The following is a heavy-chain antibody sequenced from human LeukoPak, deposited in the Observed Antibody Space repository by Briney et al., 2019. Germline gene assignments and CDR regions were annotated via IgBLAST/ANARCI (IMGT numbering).Heavy chain of an antibody. J-gene: IGHJ3*02. CDR1: GFTFSSYA. CDR2: ISYDGSNK. Sequence: GGSLRLSCAASGFTFSSYAMLWVRQAPGKGLEWVAVISYDGSNKYYADSVKGRFTISRDNSKNTLYLQMNSLRAEDTAVYYCARDQVTIAAYDIDAFDIWGQGTMVTVSS. V-gene: IGHV3-30-3*01. CDR3: ARDQVTIAAYDIDAFDI. D-gene: IGHD3-22*01.